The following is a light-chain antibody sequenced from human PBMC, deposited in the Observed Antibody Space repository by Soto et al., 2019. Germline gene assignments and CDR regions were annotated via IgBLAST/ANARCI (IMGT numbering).Light chain of an antibody. V-gene: IGKV3-15*01. CDR2: GAS. Sequence: EIIMTQSPATLSVSPGERATLSCRASQSVRSNLAWYQQKLGQAPRLRIYGASTRATGIPARFSGSGSGTEFTLTISSPQSEDFAVYYCQQYNNWPPITFGQGTRLEIK. CDR3: QQYNNWPPIT. J-gene: IGKJ5*01. CDR1: QSVRSN.